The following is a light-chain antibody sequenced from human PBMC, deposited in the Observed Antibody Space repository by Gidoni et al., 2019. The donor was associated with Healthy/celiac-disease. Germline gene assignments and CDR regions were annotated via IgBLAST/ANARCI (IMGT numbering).Light chain of an antibody. J-gene: IGKJ1*01. CDR1: QSLLHSNGYNY. Sequence: SLSCRASQSLLHSNGYNYLDWYLQKPGQSPQLLIYLGSNRASGVPDRFSGSGSGTDFTLKISIVEAEDVGVYYCMQALQTPRTFGQGTKVEIK. CDR3: MQALQTPRT. V-gene: IGKV2-28*01. CDR2: LGS.